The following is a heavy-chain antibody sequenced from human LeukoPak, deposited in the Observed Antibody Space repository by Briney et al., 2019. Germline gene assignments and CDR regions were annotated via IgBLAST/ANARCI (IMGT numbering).Heavy chain of an antibody. V-gene: IGHV4-39*01. Sequence: NPSETLSLTCTVSGGSISSGSSYWSWIRQPPGKGLEWIGEINHSGNTHYNPSLKSRVTISVDTSKNQFSLRLTSVTAADTAVYYCTKKGGGQLVNTCRWFDPWGQGTLVTVPS. J-gene: IGHJ5*02. CDR3: TKKGGGQLVNTCRWFDP. D-gene: IGHD6-13*01. CDR2: INHSGNT. CDR1: GGSISSGSSY.